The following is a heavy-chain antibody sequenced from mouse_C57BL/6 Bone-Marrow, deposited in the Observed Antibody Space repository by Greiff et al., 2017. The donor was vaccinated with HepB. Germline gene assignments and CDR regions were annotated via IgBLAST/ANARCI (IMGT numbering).Heavy chain of an antibody. D-gene: IGHD1-1*01. V-gene: IGHV1-52*01. J-gene: IGHJ2*01. CDR3: ASTTVVATNPLFGY. CDR1: GYTFTSYW. Sequence: QVQLQQPGAELVRPGSSVKLSCKASGYTFTSYWMHWVKQRPIQGLEWIGNIDPSDSEPHYNQKFKDKATLTVDKSSSTAYMQLSSLTSEDSAVYYCASTTVVATNPLFGYWGQGTTLTVSS. CDR2: IDPSDSEP.